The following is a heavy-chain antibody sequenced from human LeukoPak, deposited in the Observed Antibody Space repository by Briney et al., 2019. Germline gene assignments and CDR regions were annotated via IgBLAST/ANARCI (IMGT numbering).Heavy chain of an antibody. CDR3: ARDPWDIAVVPAAPAERYMDV. J-gene: IGHJ6*03. D-gene: IGHD2-2*01. V-gene: IGHV4-39*07. CDR2: IYYSGSI. CDR1: GGSISSSSYY. Sequence: SETLSLTCTVSGGSISSSSYYWGWIRQPPGKGLEWIGSIYYSGSIYYNPSLKSRVTISVDTSKNQFSLKLSSVTAADTAVYYCARDPWDIAVVPAAPAERYMDVWGKGTTVTVSS.